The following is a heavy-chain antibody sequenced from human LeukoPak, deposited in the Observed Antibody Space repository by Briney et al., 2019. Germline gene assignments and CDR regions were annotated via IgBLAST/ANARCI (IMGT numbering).Heavy chain of an antibody. V-gene: IGHV4-4*07. Sequence: PSETLSLTCTVSGGSISSYYWSWIRQPAGKGLEWIGRIYTSGSTNYNPSLKSRVTVSVDTSKNQFSLKLSSVTAADTAVYYCARGSGTTSDYYYMDVWGKGTTVTVS. CDR1: GGSISSYY. CDR3: ARGSGTTSDYYYMDV. CDR2: IYTSGST. D-gene: IGHD1-7*01. J-gene: IGHJ6*03.